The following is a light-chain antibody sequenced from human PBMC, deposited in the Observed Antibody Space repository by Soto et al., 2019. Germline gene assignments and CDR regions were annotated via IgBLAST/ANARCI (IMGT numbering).Light chain of an antibody. V-gene: IGKV3-15*01. CDR3: QQYKSWPTIT. J-gene: IGKJ5*01. CDR2: GAS. Sequence: ERMITQSPAALSVSPGERATLSCRAGQSVKSSLAWYQQKPGQAPRLLIYGASTRATGIPARFSGSGSGTEFTLTISSLQSEDSAVYYGQQYKSWPTITFGQGKRLE. CDR1: QSVKSS.